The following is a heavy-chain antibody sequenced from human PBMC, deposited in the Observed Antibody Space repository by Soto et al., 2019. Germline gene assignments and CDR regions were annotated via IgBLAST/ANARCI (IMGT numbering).Heavy chain of an antibody. J-gene: IGHJ6*02. CDR1: GFSLSSSGVG. CDR2: LYFNGDR. Sequence: SGPTLVNPTQTLTLTCTFSGFSLSSSGVGVGWIRQPPGKSLEWLAVLYFNGDRRRSPSLENRLTITKDTSKNQVILTMTNMDPVDTATXYCIYRRAAYDYHGLDVWGQGTTVTVSS. D-gene: IGHD6-25*01. CDR3: IYRRAAYDYHGLDV. V-gene: IGHV2-5*01.